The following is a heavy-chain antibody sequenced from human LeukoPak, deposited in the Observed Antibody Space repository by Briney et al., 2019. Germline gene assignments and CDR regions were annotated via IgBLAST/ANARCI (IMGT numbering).Heavy chain of an antibody. D-gene: IGHD5-24*01. CDR2: IYPDDFNI. Sequence: GESLKISCKGSGYKFTDYWIGWVRQMPGKGLEWMGIIYPDDFNIRYSPSFQGQVTISADKSINTVYLQWTSLKASDTAIYYCARFGEEGYNYMGDWFGPWGQGTLVTVSS. CDR1: GYKFTDYW. V-gene: IGHV5-51*01. J-gene: IGHJ5*02. CDR3: ARFGEEGYNYMGDWFGP.